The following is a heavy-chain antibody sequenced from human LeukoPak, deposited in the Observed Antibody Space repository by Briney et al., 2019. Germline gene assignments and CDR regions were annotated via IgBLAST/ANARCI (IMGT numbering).Heavy chain of an antibody. D-gene: IGHD3-10*01. CDR1: GYTLTELS. V-gene: IGHV1-24*01. CDR3: ATYPRGSGSFNDY. Sequence: ASVKVSCKVSGYTLTELSMHWVRQAPGKGLEWMGGFDPEDGETIYAQKFQGRVTMTEDTSTDTAYMGLSSLRSEDTAVYYCATYPRGSGSFNDYWGQGTLVTVSS. CDR2: FDPEDGET. J-gene: IGHJ4*02.